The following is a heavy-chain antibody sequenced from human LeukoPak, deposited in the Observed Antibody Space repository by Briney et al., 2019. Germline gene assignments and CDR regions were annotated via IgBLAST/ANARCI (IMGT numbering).Heavy chain of an antibody. J-gene: IGHJ4*01. CDR2: ISAYNGNT. Sequence: ASVKVSCKVSGYTLTELSMHWVRPAPGKGLEWMGWISAYNGNTNYAQKLQGRVTMTTDTSTSTAYMELRSLRADDTAVYYCARDGRAAACTKYIDDWGQGTLVTVSS. V-gene: IGHV1-18*01. CDR1: GYTLTELS. CDR3: ARDGRAAACTKYIDD. D-gene: IGHD6-13*01.